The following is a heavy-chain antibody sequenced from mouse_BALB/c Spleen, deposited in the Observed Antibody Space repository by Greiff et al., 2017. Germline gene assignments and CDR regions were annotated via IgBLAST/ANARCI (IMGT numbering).Heavy chain of an antibody. V-gene: IGHV1S81*02. CDR2: INPSNGGT. Sequence: QVQLQQSGAELVKPGASVKLSCKASGYTFTSYYMYWVKQRPGQGLEWIGEINPSNGGTNFNEKFKSKATLTVDKSSSTAYMQLSSLTSEDSAVYYCTRSNYYGSSLFAYWGQGTLVTVSA. CDR1: GYTFTSYY. D-gene: IGHD1-1*01. CDR3: TRSNYYGSSLFAY. J-gene: IGHJ3*01.